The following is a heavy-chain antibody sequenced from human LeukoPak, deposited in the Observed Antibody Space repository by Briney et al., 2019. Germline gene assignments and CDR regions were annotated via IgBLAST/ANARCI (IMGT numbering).Heavy chain of an antibody. J-gene: IGHJ4*02. V-gene: IGHV3-49*04. Sequence: GGSLRLSCAASGFTFSSYAMSWVRQAPGKGLEWVGFIRSKAYGGTTEYAASVKGRFTISRDDSKSIAYLQMNSLKTEDTAVYYCARDEIGSSGYLDYWGQGTLVTVSS. CDR3: ARDEIGSSGYLDY. D-gene: IGHD3-22*01. CDR1: GFTFSSYA. CDR2: IRSKAYGGTT.